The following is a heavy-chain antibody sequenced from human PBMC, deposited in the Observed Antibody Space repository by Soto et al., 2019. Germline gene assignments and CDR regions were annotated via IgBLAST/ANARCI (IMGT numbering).Heavy chain of an antibody. CDR1: GYTFTDYY. V-gene: IGHV1-2*02. CDR2: INPNSGGT. J-gene: IGHJ6*02. D-gene: IGHD2-2*01. Sequence: ASVKVSCKASGYTFTDYYMHWVRQAPGQGLECMGWINPNSGGTNYAQKFQGRVTMTRVTSISTAYMELSSLRSDDTALYYCAKDHNIVVVPGATGGMDVWGQGTTVTVSS. CDR3: AKDHNIVVVPGATGGMDV.